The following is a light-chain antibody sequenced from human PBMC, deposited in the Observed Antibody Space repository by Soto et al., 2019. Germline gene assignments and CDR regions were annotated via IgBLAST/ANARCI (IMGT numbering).Light chain of an antibody. J-gene: IGLJ1*01. CDR3: SSFTSGTTLYV. CDR1: SSDIGGYNY. Sequence: QSVLSHPASVSWSPGHSITISCTGTSSDIGGYNYVSWYQQHPGKVPKLIIFEVTTRPSGISDRFSGSKSGNTASLTISGLQADDEADYYCSSFTSGTTLYVFGTGTKVTVL. CDR2: EVT. V-gene: IGLV2-14*01.